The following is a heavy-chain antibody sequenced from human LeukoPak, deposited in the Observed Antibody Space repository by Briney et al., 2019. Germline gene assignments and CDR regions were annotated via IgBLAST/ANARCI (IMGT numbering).Heavy chain of an antibody. CDR1: GGSISSSSYY. V-gene: IGHV4-61*05. D-gene: IGHD5-24*01. CDR3: ARGPGRWLQIEYYFDY. CDR2: IYYSGST. J-gene: IGHJ4*02. Sequence: PSETLSLTCTVSGGSISSSSYYWGWIRQPPGKGLEWIGYIYYSGSTNYNPSLKSRVTISVDTSKNQFSLKLSSVTAADTAVYYCARGPGRWLQIEYYFDYWGQGTLVTVSS.